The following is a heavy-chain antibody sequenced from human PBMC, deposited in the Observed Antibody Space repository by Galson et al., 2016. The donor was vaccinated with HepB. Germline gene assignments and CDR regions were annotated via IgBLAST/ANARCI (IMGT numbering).Heavy chain of an antibody. J-gene: IGHJ3*02. CDR2: IFYTGST. D-gene: IGHD1-26*01. V-gene: IGHV4-59*01. CDR3: ATQGQWARPGLGAFDM. CDR1: GGSITSYY. Sequence: SETLSLTCTVSGGSITSYYWSWIRQPPGKGLEWIGYIFYTGSTNYNPSLKSRVTMSVDTSKTQFSLKLSSVTAADTAVYYCATQGQWARPGLGAFDMWGQGTMVTVSS.